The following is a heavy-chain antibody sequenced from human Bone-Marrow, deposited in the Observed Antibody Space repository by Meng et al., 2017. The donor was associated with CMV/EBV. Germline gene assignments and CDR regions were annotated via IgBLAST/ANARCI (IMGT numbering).Heavy chain of an antibody. CDR2: INHSGST. D-gene: IGHD6-13*01. Sequence: SETLSLTCAVYGGSFSGYYWSWIRQPPGKGLEWIGEINHSGSTNYNPSLKSRVTISVDTSKNQFSLKLSSVTAADTAAYYCARGRVCISSWYYLGPGAFDYWGQGTLVTVSS. CDR3: ARGRVCISSWYYLGPGAFDY. J-gene: IGHJ4*02. V-gene: IGHV4-34*01. CDR1: GGSFSGYY.